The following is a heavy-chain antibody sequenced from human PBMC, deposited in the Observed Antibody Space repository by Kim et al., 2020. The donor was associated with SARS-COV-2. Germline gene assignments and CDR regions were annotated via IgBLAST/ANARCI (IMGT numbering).Heavy chain of an antibody. V-gene: IGHV4-31*03. CDR2: IYYSGST. J-gene: IGHJ4*02. CDR1: GGSISSGGYY. CDR3: ARAGTYYYDSSGYYQLPQFDY. D-gene: IGHD3-22*01. Sequence: SETLSLTCTVSGGSISSGGYYWSWIRQHPGKGLEWIGYIYYSGSTYYNPSLKSRVTISVDTSKNQFSLKLSSVTAADTAVYYCARAGTYYYDSSGYYQLPQFDYWGQAPLVTVSS.